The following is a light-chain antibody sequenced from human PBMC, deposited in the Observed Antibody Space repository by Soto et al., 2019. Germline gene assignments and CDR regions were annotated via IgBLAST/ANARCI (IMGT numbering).Light chain of an antibody. V-gene: IGKV3-20*01. J-gene: IGKJ4*01. CDR2: GAS. Sequence: EIVLTQSPGTLSLSPGERATLSCRASRSVSSSHLAWYQQKPGQAPRLLIYGASSRATGIPDSFSGSGSGTDFTLTISRLEPEDFAVYYCQHYGTSPLTFGGGTKVEIK. CDR1: RSVSSSH. CDR3: QHYGTSPLT.